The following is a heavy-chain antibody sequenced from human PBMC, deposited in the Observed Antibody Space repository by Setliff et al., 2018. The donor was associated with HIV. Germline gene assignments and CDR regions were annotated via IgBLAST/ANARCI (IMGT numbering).Heavy chain of an antibody. D-gene: IGHD3-16*01. CDR3: ARESPWGETWLQSRIDS. CDR2: IRSKAYGGTT. J-gene: IGHJ4*02. Sequence: HPGGSLRLSCRGSGFTFGDYSMSWVRQAPGKGLEWVGFIRSKAYGGTTEYAASVMGRFTISSDSAKKSVFLQMNSLRAEDTAVYYCARESPWGETWLQSRIDSWGQGTLVTVSS. V-gene: IGHV3-49*04. CDR1: GFTFGDYS.